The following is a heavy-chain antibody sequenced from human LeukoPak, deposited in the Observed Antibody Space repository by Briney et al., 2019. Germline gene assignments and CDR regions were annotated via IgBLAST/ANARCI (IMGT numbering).Heavy chain of an antibody. CDR2: ISAYNGNT. V-gene: IGHV1-18*01. J-gene: IGHJ6*02. D-gene: IGHD6-13*01. CDR1: GYTFTSYG. Sequence: ASVKVSCKASGYTFTSYGISWVRQAPGQGLEWMGWISAYNGNTNYAQKLQGRVTMTTDTSTSTAYMELRSLRSEDTAVYYCATQQQLVPDYYYYGMDVWGQGTTVTVSS. CDR3: ATQQQLVPDYYYYGMDV.